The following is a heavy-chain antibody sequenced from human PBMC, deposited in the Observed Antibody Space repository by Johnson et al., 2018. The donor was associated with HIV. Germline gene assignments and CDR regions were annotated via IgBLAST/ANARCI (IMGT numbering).Heavy chain of an antibody. CDR1: GFTFDDYC. V-gene: IGHV3-20*04. CDR2: VNWNGGST. J-gene: IGHJ3*02. Sequence: VHLVESGGDLVKPGGSLRLSCAASGFTFDDYCMSWVRQAPGKGLEWVSGVNWNGGSTGYADSVKGRFTISRDNSKNSLYLQMNSLRAEDTALYYCARKGERGIAVAEDAFDIWGQGTMVTVSS. CDR3: ARKGERGIAVAEDAFDI. D-gene: IGHD6-19*01.